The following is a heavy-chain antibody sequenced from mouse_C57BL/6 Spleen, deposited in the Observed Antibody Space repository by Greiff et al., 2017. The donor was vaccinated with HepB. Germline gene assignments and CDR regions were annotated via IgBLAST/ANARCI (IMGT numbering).Heavy chain of an antibody. CDR1: GYTFTDYN. CDR2: INPNNGGT. J-gene: IGHJ4*01. V-gene: IGHV1-18*01. CDR3: ARGGLLLYYYAMDY. Sequence: VQLQQSGPELVKPGASVKIPCKASGYTFTDYNMDWVKQSHGKSLEWIGDINPNNGGTIYNQKFKGKATLTVDKSSSTAYMELRSLTSEDTAVYYCARGGLLLYYYAMDYWGQGTSVTVSS. D-gene: IGHD1-1*01.